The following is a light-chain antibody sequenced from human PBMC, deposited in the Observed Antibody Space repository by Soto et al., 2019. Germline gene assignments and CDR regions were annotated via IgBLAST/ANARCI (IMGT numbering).Light chain of an antibody. CDR1: QSISNW. CDR2: KAS. J-gene: IGKJ1*01. Sequence: DIQMTQSPSTLSASVGDRVIITCRASQSISNWLAWYQQKPGKAPNLLIYKASSLESGVSSRFSGSGSGTEFTLTISSLQPDDFATYYCQQYNSFSSWTFGQGTKVEIK. V-gene: IGKV1-5*03. CDR3: QQYNSFSSWT.